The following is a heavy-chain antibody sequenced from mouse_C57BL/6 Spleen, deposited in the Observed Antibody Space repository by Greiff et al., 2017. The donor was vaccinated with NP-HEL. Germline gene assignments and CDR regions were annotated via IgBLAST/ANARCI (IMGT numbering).Heavy chain of an antibody. CDR1: GYTFTDYD. D-gene: IGHD3-2*02. J-gene: IGHJ3*01. Sequence: VQLQQSGPELVKPGASVKMSCKASGYTFTDYDMHWVKQSHGKSLEWIGYINPNNGGTSYNQKFKGKATLTVNKSSSTAYMELRSLTTEDSAVYYCATSSGYWFAYWGQGTLVTVSA. CDR2: INPNNGGT. CDR3: ATSSGYWFAY. V-gene: IGHV1-22*01.